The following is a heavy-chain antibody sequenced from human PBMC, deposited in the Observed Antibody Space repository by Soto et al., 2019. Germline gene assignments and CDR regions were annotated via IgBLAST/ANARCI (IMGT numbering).Heavy chain of an antibody. CDR1: GFTFSSYG. CDR3: TAASQDYYYYYGMDV. D-gene: IGHD6-6*01. V-gene: IGHV3-30*03. CDR2: ISYGGSNK. Sequence: GGSLRLSCAASGFTFSSYGMHWVRQAPGKGLEWVAVISYGGSNKYYADSVKGRFTISRDNSKNTLYLQMNSLRAEDTAVYYCTAASQDYYYYYGMDVWGQGNTVTVSS. J-gene: IGHJ6*02.